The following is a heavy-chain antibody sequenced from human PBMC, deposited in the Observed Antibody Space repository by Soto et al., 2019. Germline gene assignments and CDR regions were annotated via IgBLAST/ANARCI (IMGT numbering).Heavy chain of an antibody. Sequence: SETLSLTCAVYGGSLSGYYWSWIRQPPGKALEWIGEINHSGNTNYNPSLKSRVTISVDTSKNQFSLKLSSVTAADTAVYYCARDRNGEYIDYWGQGTLVTVSS. D-gene: IGHD7-27*01. CDR1: GGSLSGYY. CDR2: INHSGNT. V-gene: IGHV4-34*09. J-gene: IGHJ4*02. CDR3: ARDRNGEYIDY.